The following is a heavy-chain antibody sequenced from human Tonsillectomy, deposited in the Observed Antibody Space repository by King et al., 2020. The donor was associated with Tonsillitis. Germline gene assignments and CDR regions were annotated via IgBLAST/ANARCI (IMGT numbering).Heavy chain of an antibody. D-gene: IGHD5-12*01. CDR2: FIPIFGTV. CDR1: GGTFSTYA. CDR3: ARGIVATVRGYYFDY. V-gene: IGHV1-69*01. J-gene: IGHJ4*02. Sequence: VQLVESGAEVKKPGSSVKVSCKASGGTFSTYAISWVRQAPGQGLEWMGGFIPIFGTVNYAQQFQGRVTISTDESASTAYMELSSLRSADTAVYYCARGIVATVRGYYFDYWGQGTLVTVSS.